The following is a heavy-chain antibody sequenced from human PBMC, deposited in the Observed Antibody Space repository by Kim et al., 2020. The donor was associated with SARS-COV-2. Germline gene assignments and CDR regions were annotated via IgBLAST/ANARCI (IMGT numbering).Heavy chain of an antibody. CDR2: ITWNSGII. V-gene: IGHV3-9*01. D-gene: IGHD3-10*01. J-gene: IGHJ3*02. CDR1: GVIFDDYA. CDR3: VKAEMLRGVISDALDI. Sequence: GGSLRLSCVASGVIFDDYAMSWVRQVPGKGLEWVSGITWNSGIIGYADSVKGRFTISRDNAKNALYLEMNSLRAEDTALYYCVKAEMLRGVISDALDIWGQGTMVTVSS.